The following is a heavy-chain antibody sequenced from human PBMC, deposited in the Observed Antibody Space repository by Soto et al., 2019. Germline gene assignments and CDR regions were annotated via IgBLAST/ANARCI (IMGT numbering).Heavy chain of an antibody. D-gene: IGHD6-13*01. CDR3: ATISAAGRGIEY. CDR1: GGSFSGYY. V-gene: IGHV4-34*01. J-gene: IGHJ4*02. CDR2: INHSGST. Sequence: SETLSLTCAVYGGSFSGYYWSWIRQPPGKGLEWIGEINHSGSTNYNPSLKSRVTISVDTSKNQFSLKLSSVTAADTAVYYCATISAAGRGIEYWGQGTLVTVSS.